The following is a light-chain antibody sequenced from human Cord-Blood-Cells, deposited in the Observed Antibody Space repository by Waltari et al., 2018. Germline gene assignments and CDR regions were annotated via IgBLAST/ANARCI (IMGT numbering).Light chain of an antibody. J-gene: IGLJ3*02. Sequence: QSALTQPASVSGSPGQSITIPCTGTSSDVGSYNLVSWYQQHPCKAPKLMIYEGSKRASGFSNRFSGSKCGNTASLTISGLQAEDEADYYCCSYAGSSTWVFGGGTKLTVL. CDR2: EGS. V-gene: IGLV2-23*01. CDR3: CSYAGSSTWV. CDR1: SSDVGSYNL.